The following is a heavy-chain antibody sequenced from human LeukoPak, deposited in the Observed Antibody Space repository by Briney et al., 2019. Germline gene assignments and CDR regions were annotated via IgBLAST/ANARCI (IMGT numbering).Heavy chain of an antibody. CDR2: ISGSGCNG. CDR1: KVPFSELA. V-gene: IGHV3-23*01. CDR3: AKGTGIKHYRWIDP. J-gene: IGHJ5*02. Sequence: GGSLTLFCAACKVPFSELAMMCVRHAPGRGVVCVCGISGSGCNGYYADSVKGRFAISRDNSKNTQYLQMISLRAEDTALYYCAKGTGIKHYRWIDPWGQGTQVTVSS. D-gene: IGHD3/OR15-3a*01.